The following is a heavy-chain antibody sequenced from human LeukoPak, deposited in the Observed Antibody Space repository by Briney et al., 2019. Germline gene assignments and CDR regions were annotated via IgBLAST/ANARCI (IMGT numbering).Heavy chain of an antibody. Sequence: PSETLSLTCTVSGGSIGSGGYYWTWIRQLPGKGLGWNGYIYYSGLTYYNPSLKSRITISVDASKNHFSLKLTSVTAADTAAYFCARGFVFLDFWGQGTLVTVSS. D-gene: IGHD3-10*01. CDR1: GGSIGSGGYY. CDR3: ARGFVFLDF. J-gene: IGHJ4*02. CDR2: IYYSGLT. V-gene: IGHV4-31*03.